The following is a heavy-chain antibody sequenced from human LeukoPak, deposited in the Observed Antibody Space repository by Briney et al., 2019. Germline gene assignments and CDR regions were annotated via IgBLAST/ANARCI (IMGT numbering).Heavy chain of an antibody. Sequence: SETLSLTCTVSGGSVSSGGYYWGWIRPHPGKGLEWIGSIYYSGSTYYNPSLKSRVTISVDTSKNQFSLKMSSVAAADTAVYYCARVGGYTSEVAYWGQGTLVTVSS. V-gene: IGHV4-31*03. CDR2: IYYSGST. D-gene: IGHD6-25*01. J-gene: IGHJ4*02. CDR3: ARVGGYTSEVAY. CDR1: GGSVSSGGYY.